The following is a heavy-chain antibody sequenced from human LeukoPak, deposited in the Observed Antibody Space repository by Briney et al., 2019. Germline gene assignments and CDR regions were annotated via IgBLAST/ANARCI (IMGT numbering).Heavy chain of an antibody. V-gene: IGHV1-8*01. Sequence: GASVKVSCKASGYTFTSFDINWVRQATGQGLEWMGWMNPNSGNTGYAQKFQGRVTMTRNTSISTAYMELSSLRSEDTAVYYCARDHPLYATPDYWGQGTQVTVSS. J-gene: IGHJ4*02. CDR1: GYTFTSFD. CDR2: MNPNSGNT. CDR3: ARDHPLYATPDY. D-gene: IGHD2-15*01.